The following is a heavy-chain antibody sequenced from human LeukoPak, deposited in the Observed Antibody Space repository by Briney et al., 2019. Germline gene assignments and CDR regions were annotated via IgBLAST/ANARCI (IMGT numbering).Heavy chain of an antibody. CDR1: GYTFTSYG. Sequence: ASVTVSCKASGYTFTSYGISWLRQAPGQGLEWMGWINDCNGDTNYPQKLQGRATMTTDTSTHTAYMHLTSLASDAAAVYYVSRDPASSGWYLDYWGEGTLVSVSS. V-gene: IGHV1-18*01. J-gene: IGHJ4*02. CDR2: INDCNGDT. CDR3: SRDPASSGWYLDY. D-gene: IGHD6-19*01.